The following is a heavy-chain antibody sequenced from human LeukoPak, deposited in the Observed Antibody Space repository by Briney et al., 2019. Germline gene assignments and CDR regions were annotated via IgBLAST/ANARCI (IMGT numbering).Heavy chain of an antibody. CDR2: IYYSGST. CDR3: ATLGFGELLPDY. CDR1: SGSISSSSYY. V-gene: IGHV4-39*07. J-gene: IGHJ4*02. Sequence: PSETLSLTCTVSSGSISSSSYYWGWIRQPPGKGLEWIGGIYYSGSTYYNPSLKSRVTISVDTSKNQFSLKLSSVTAADTAVYYCATLGFGELLPDYWGQGTLVTVSS. D-gene: IGHD3-10*01.